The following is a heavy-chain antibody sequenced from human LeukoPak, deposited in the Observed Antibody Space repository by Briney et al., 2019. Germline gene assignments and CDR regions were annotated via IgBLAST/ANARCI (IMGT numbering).Heavy chain of an antibody. D-gene: IGHD6-19*01. J-gene: IGHJ4*02. CDR2: TYYRSKWYN. Sequence: SQTLSRTCAISGDSVSSNTAAWNWIRQSPSRGLEWLGRTYYRSKWYNDYALSVKSRITISADTSQNQLSLQLNSVTPEDTAVYYCARDLRFQWRQIDDWGQGTLVTVSS. V-gene: IGHV6-1*01. CDR1: GDSVSSNTAA. CDR3: ARDLRFQWRQIDD.